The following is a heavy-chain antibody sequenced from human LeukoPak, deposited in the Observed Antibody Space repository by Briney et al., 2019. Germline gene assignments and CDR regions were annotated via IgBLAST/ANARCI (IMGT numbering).Heavy chain of an antibody. CDR2: INWNGGST. CDR1: GFTLDDYG. V-gene: IGHV3-20*04. Sequence: GGSLRLSCAASGFTLDDYGMSWVRQAPGKGLEWVSGINWNGGSTGYADSVKGRFTISRDNAKNSLYLQMNSLRAEDTAVYYCARDGSGTHFDYWGQGTLVTVSS. D-gene: IGHD3-10*01. CDR3: ARDGSGTHFDY. J-gene: IGHJ4*02.